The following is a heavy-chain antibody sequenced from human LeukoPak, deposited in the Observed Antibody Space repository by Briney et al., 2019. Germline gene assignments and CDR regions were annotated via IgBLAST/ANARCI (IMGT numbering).Heavy chain of an antibody. D-gene: IGHD6-13*01. CDR1: GFIVSSKY. J-gene: IGHJ6*02. CDR2: IYSGGAT. Sequence: GGSLRLSCTVSGFIVSSKYMSWVRQAPGKGLEWVAVIYSGGATYYAGSVKGRFTISRDNSKNTLYLQMNSLGAEDRAVYYCARAAFASSWYEGGLDVWGQGTTVTVS. V-gene: IGHV3-66*01. CDR3: ARAAFASSWYEGGLDV.